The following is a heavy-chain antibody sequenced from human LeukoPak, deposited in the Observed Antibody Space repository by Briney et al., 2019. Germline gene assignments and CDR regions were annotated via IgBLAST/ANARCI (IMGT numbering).Heavy chain of an antibody. Sequence: KPSEPLSLTCSVSGGSLNSFYWSWIRQPPGKALEWIGYIHSNGGTNYNPSLKSRVTMSVDTSKNQFSLKLNSVTAADTAVYYCARHVSGIYGSRGDLDYWGQGTLVTVSS. CDR3: ARHVSGIYGSRGDLDY. CDR2: IHSNGGT. V-gene: IGHV4-59*08. J-gene: IGHJ4*02. D-gene: IGHD3-10*01. CDR1: GGSLNSFY.